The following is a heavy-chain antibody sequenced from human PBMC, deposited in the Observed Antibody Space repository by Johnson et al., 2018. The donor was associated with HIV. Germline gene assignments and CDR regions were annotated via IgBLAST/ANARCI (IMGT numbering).Heavy chain of an antibody. V-gene: IGHV3-13*01. CDR3: TTDLPYCSGHDCYNAYDL. Sequence: VQLVESGGGLVQPGGSLRLSCAASGFTFSSYDMHWVRQATGKGLEWVSAIGTAGDTYYPGSVKGRFTISRENAKNSLYLQMNSLKTEDTGVYYCTTDLPYCSGHDCYNAYDLWGQGTMVIVSS. CDR1: GFTFSSYD. CDR2: IGTAGDT. D-gene: IGHD2-15*01. J-gene: IGHJ3*01.